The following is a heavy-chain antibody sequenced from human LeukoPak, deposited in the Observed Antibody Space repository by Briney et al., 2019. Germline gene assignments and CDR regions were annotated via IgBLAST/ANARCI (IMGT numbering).Heavy chain of an antibody. CDR2: ISGTGYNT. J-gene: IGHJ4*02. CDR3: AKHVSGSLFYFDY. CDR1: GFTFRNCA. Sequence: PGGSLRLSSAASGFTFRNCAMSWVRQAPGKGLEWVSGISGTGYNTYYADSVKGRFTISRDNSKNTLYLQMNSLGAEDTAVCYCAKHVSGSLFYFDYWGQRTLVTVSS. D-gene: IGHD3-10*01. V-gene: IGHV3-23*01.